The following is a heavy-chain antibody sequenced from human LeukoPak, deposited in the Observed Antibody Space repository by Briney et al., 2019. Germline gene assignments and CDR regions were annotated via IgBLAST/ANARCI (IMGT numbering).Heavy chain of an antibody. J-gene: IGHJ5*02. CDR2: ISAYNGNT. CDR3: ARKETMIEHSWFDP. Sequence: ASVKVSCKASGYTFTSYGISWVRQAPGQGLEWMGWISAYNGNTNYAQKLQGRVTMTTDTSTSTAYMELRSLRSDDTAVYYCARKETMIEHSWFDPWGQGTLVTVSS. CDR1: GYTFTSYG. D-gene: IGHD3-22*01. V-gene: IGHV1-18*01.